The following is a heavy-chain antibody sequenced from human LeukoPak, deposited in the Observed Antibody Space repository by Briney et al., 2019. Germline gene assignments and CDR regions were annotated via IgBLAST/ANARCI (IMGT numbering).Heavy chain of an antibody. Sequence: XAPXXXXEWVSSISSSSSYIYYADSVKGRFTISRDYAENLLYLQMNSLRIEDTAVYYCARDHGVPGSGSYRFDYWGHGTLVTVSS. CDR2: ISSSSSYI. D-gene: IGHD3-10*01. CDR3: ARDHGVPGSGSYRFDY. V-gene: IGHV3-21*06. J-gene: IGHJ4*01.